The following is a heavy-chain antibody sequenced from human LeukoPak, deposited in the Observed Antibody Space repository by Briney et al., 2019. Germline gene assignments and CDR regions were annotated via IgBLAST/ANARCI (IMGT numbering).Heavy chain of an antibody. Sequence: SETLSLTCIVSGGSIGSYYWSWIRQPPGKGLERIGYIYYSGSTNYNPSLKSRVTISVDTSKNQFSLKLSSVTAADTAVYYCARDQAAAGHNWFDPWGQGTLVTVSS. V-gene: IGHV4-59*01. J-gene: IGHJ5*02. CDR3: ARDQAAAGHNWFDP. CDR2: IYYSGST. D-gene: IGHD6-13*01. CDR1: GGSIGSYY.